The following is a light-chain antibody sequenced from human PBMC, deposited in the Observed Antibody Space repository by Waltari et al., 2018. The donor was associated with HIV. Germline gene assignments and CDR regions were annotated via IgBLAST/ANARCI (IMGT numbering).Light chain of an antibody. CDR1: SSNVGSNT. CDR3: ATWQDSLNDRRA. J-gene: IGLJ2*01. V-gene: IGLV1-44*01. Sequence: QSVLTQPLPVSGTPGQRVTISCSGSSSNVGSNTVNWYQQLPGTAPKLLIYSDYRRPSGVPGRCAGSESATSAALAISGLQSGNEATYCCATWQDSLNDRRAFGGGTKVTVL. CDR2: SDY.